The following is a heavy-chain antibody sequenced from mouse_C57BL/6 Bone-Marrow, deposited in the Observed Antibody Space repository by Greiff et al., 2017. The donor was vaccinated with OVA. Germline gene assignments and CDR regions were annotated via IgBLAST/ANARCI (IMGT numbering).Heavy chain of an antibody. D-gene: IGHD1-1*01. Sequence: DVQLQESGPELVKPGASVKMSCKASGYTFTDYNMHWVKQSHGKSLEWIGYINPNNGGTSYNQKFKGKATLTVNKSSSTAYMELRSLTSEDSAVYYCASGTTVVVGYWGQGATLTVS. V-gene: IGHV1-22*01. CDR2: INPNNGGT. CDR3: ASGTTVVVGY. CDR1: GYTFTDYN. J-gene: IGHJ2*01.